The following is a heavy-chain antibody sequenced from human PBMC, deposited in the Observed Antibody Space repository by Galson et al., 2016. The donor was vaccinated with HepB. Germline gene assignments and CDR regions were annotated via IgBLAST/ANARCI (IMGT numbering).Heavy chain of an antibody. CDR2: IIPMYGTT. D-gene: IGHD2-8*01. CDR3: AREGPLYYFDY. V-gene: IGHV1-69*06. CDR1: GGTFSSYA. J-gene: IGHJ4*02. Sequence: SVKVSCKASGGTFSSYAIGWVRQAPGQGLEWMGGIIPMYGTTTYAQKFQGRVTITADKSTSTADMELSSLRSEDTAVYYCAREGPLYYFDYWGQGTLVTVSS.